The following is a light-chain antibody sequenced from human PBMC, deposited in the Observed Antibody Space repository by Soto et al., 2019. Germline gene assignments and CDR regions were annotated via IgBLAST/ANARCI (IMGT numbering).Light chain of an antibody. CDR1: NIGSKS. J-gene: IGLJ2*01. Sequence: SYELTQPPSVSVAPGKTARITCGGNNIGSKSVHWYQHKPGQAPVLVIYYDSDRPSGIPERFSGSNSGNTATLTISRVEAGDEADYYCQVWDSSSDHVVFGGWTKLTV. CDR2: YDS. CDR3: QVWDSSSDHVV. V-gene: IGLV3-21*04.